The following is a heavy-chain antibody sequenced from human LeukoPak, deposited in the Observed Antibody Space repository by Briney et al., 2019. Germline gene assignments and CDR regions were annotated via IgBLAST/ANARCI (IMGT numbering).Heavy chain of an antibody. V-gene: IGHV4-59*08. CDR1: GFSIGSDY. CDR2: IYYTGGT. D-gene: IGHD6-19*01. J-gene: IGHJ4*02. CDR3: AKYGNSGWVIDN. Sequence: SETLSLTCTVSGFSIGSDYWTWIRQPPGKGLEYIGYIYYTGGTNYNPSLKSRVTISVDTSKNQFSLKLSSVTAADTAVYFCAKYGNSGWVIDNWGQGTLVTVSS.